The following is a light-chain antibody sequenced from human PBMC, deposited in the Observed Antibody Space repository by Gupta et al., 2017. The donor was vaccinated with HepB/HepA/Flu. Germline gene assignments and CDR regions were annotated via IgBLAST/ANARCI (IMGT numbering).Light chain of an antibody. V-gene: IGLV2-14*03. CDR2: DVT. Sequence: QSALTQPASVSGSPGQSITISCTGTNRDVGAYNYVPWYQQHPDKTPKLLIYDVTNRPSGVSDRFSGSKSGNTASLTISGLQAEDEADYYCSSYTDSTTLVFGGGTKLTVL. CDR1: NRDVGAYNY. J-gene: IGLJ3*02. CDR3: SSYTDSTTLV.